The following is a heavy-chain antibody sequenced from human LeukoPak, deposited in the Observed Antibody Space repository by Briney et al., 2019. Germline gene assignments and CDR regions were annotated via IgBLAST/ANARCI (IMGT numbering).Heavy chain of an antibody. J-gene: IGHJ4*02. D-gene: IGHD1-26*01. CDR2: IYYSGGT. CDR1: GDSFSTSTSY. V-gene: IGHV4-39*01. Sequence: PSETLSLTCTVSGDSFSTSTSYWGWIRQPPGKGLEWLANIYYSGGTYYNPSLKSRVTISVDTSKNQFSLKPSSVTAADTAVYYCARPGHSGSYNGPVDYWGQGTLVTVSS. CDR3: ARPGHSGSYNGPVDY.